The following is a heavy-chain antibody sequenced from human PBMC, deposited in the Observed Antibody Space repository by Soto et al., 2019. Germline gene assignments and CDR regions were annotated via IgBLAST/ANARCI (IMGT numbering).Heavy chain of an antibody. D-gene: IGHD2-21*01. V-gene: IGHV3-23*01. CDR2: ISDDAGTT. Sequence: GGCVRLSCAASGVTFSEFAMSWVRLSPGKGLEWVSGISDDAGTTNYGDSVRGRFTISRDNSKNTLYLQMNSLRAEDTAVYYCAKICDLRNGGYWGQGTLVTV. CDR3: AKICDLRNGGY. CDR1: GVTFSEFA. J-gene: IGHJ4*02.